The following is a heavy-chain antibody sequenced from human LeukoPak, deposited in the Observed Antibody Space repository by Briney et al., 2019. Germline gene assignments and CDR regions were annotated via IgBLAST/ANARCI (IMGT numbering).Heavy chain of an antibody. J-gene: IGHJ4*02. CDR2: ISSSGSTI. CDR1: GFTFSSYE. CDR3: ARTHGTLTGTGFDY. Sequence: GGSLRLSCAASGFTFSSYEMNWVRQAPGKGLEWVSYISSSGSTIYYADSVKGRFTTSRDNAKNSLFLQMNSLRAEDTAVYYCARTHGTLTGTGFDYWGQGTLVTVSS. V-gene: IGHV3-48*03. D-gene: IGHD1-20*01.